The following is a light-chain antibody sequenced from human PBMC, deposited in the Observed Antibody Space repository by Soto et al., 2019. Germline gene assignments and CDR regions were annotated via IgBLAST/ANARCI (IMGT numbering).Light chain of an antibody. CDR1: QSLLHSNGYNY. J-gene: IGKJ5*01. CDR2: LGS. Sequence: DIVMTQSPLSLPVTPGEPASISCRSSQSLLHSNGYNYLDWYLQKPGQSPQLLIYLGSNRASGVPDRCSGSGSGTDFTLSISTVEAGDVGVYYCMQALQAPITFGQGTRLEIK. CDR3: MQALQAPIT. V-gene: IGKV2-28*01.